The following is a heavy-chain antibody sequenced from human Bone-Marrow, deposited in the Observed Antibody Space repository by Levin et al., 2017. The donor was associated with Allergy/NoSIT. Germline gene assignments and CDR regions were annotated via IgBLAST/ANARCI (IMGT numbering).Heavy chain of an antibody. CDR1: GFTFSSYD. V-gene: IGHV3-13*01. Sequence: GGSLRLSCAASGFTFSSYDMHWVRQATGKGLEWVSAIGTAGDTYYPGSVKGRFTISRENAKNSLYLQMNSLRAGDTAVYYCARGEYCSGGSCYGGYMDVWGKGTTVTVSS. D-gene: IGHD2-15*01. CDR2: IGTAGDT. CDR3: ARGEYCSGGSCYGGYMDV. J-gene: IGHJ6*03.